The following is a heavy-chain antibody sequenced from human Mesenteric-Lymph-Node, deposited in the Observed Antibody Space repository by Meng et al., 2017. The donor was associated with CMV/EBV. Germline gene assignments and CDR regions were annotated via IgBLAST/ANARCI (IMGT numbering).Heavy chain of an antibody. D-gene: IGHD3-3*01. CDR3: ARIWSGYPDAFDI. CDR2: ITSTGTTI. V-gene: IGHV3-48*03. Sequence: GESLKISCAASGFTFSSFEMNWVRQAPGKGLEWVSYITSTGTTIYYADSVKGRFTTSRDNAKNSLYLQVNSLRAEDTAVYYFARIWSGYPDAFDIWGQGTMVTVSS. CDR1: GFTFSSFE. J-gene: IGHJ3*02.